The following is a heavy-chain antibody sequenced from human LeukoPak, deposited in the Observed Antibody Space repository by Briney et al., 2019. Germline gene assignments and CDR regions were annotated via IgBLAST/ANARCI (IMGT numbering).Heavy chain of an antibody. Sequence: ASVKVSCKASGYTFTSYAMHWVRQAPGQGLEWMGWINAGNGNTKYSQKFQGRVTITRATSASTAYMELSSLRSEDTAVYYCARDYDSSGYYYDYYYGMDVWGQGTTVTVSS. D-gene: IGHD3-22*01. J-gene: IGHJ6*02. CDR1: GYTFTSYA. CDR3: ARDYDSSGYYYDYYYGMDV. CDR2: INAGNGNT. V-gene: IGHV1-3*01.